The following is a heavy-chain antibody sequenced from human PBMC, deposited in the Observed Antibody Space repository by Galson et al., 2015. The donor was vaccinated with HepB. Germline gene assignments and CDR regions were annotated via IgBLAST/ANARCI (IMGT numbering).Heavy chain of an antibody. CDR2: IWYDGSNK. V-gene: IGHV3-33*01. D-gene: IGHD6-13*01. CDR3: ASDGSSSSWLLDY. J-gene: IGHJ4*02. CDR1: GFTFSSYG. Sequence: SLRLSCAASGFTFSSYGMHWVRQAPGKGLEWVAVIWYDGSNKYYADSVKGRFTISRDNSKNTLYLQMNSLRAEDTAVYYCASDGSSSSWLLDYWGQGTLVTVSS.